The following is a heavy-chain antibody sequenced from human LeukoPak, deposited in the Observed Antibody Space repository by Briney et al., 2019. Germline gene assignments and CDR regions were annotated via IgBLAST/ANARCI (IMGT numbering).Heavy chain of an antibody. V-gene: IGHV3-69-1*02. D-gene: IGHD1-1*01. CDR1: GFTFSDYS. CDR2: ITGISDI. CDR3: ARAIRL. Sequence: GGSLRLSCTASGFTFSDYSVNRVRQAPGKGLEWVSCITGISDIYYADSVKGRFTISRDNAKNSVYLQMNSLRAEDTGTYYCARAIRLWGQGTLVTVSS. J-gene: IGHJ4*02.